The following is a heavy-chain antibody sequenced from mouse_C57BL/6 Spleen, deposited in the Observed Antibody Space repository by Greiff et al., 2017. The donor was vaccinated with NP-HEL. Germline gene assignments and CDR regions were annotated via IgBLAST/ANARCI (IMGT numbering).Heavy chain of an antibody. J-gene: IGHJ2*01. V-gene: IGHV1-59*01. CDR2: IDPSDSYT. CDR3: ARGSSGYAFDY. Sequence: QVQLQQPGAELVRPGTSVKLSCKASGYTFTSYWMHWVKQRPGQGLEWIGVIDPSDSYTNYNQKFKGKATLTVDTSSSTAYMQLSSLTSEDSAVYYCARGSSGYAFDYWGQGTTLTVSS. CDR1: GYTFTSYW. D-gene: IGHD3-2*02.